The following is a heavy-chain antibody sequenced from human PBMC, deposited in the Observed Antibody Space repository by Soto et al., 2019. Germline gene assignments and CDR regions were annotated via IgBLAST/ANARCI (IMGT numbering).Heavy chain of an antibody. D-gene: IGHD4-17*01. Sequence: QVPLVESGGGVVQPGRSLRLSCAASGFTFSSYGMHWVRQAPGKGLEWVAVIWYDGSNKYYADSVKGRFTISRDNSKNTLYLQMNSLRAEDTAVYYCARVTTVVTDDAFDIWGQGTMVTVSS. V-gene: IGHV3-33*01. CDR2: IWYDGSNK. J-gene: IGHJ3*02. CDR1: GFTFSSYG. CDR3: ARVTTVVTDDAFDI.